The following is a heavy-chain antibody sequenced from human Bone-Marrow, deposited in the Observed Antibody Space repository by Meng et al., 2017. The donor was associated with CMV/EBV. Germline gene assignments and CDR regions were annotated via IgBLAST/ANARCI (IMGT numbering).Heavy chain of an antibody. CDR1: GFTVSSNY. J-gene: IGHJ6*01. CDR2: IYSGGST. D-gene: IGHD3-22*01. Sequence: GESLKISCAASGFTVSSNYMSWVRQAPGKGLEWVSVIYSGGSTYYADSVKGRFTISRDNSKNTLYLQMNSLRAEDTAVYYCARVITMIVVGFYYYGMDVWGQGTTVTGYS. V-gene: IGHV3-66*02. CDR3: ARVITMIVVGFYYYGMDV.